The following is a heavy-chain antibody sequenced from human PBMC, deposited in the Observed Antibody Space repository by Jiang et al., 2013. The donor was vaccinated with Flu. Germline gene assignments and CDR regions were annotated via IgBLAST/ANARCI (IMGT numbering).Heavy chain of an antibody. Sequence: SGAEVKEPGESLKISCRGSGYNFAMYWIAWVRQMPGKGLEWMGMIYPGDSDTRYSPSFQGQVTISADKSISTVYLQWASLKASDTATYYCARHRRADDFWSGNYYWFDPWGQGTLVTVSS. V-gene: IGHV5-51*01. CDR2: IYPGDSDT. CDR3: ARHRRADDFWSGNYYWFDP. CDR1: GYNFAMYW. D-gene: IGHD3-3*01. J-gene: IGHJ5*02.